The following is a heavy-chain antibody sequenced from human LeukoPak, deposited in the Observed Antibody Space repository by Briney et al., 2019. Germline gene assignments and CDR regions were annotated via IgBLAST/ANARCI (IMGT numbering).Heavy chain of an antibody. V-gene: IGHV1-2*04. CDR2: INPNSGGT. J-gene: IGHJ5*02. Sequence: EASVKVSCKASGYTFTGYYMHWVRQAPGQGLEWMGWINPNSGGTNYAQKFQGWVTMTRDTSISTAYMELSRLRSDDTAVYYCAREASGDLQYNWFDPWGQGTLVTVSS. CDR1: GYTFTGYY. CDR3: AREASGDLQYNWFDP. D-gene: IGHD6-19*01.